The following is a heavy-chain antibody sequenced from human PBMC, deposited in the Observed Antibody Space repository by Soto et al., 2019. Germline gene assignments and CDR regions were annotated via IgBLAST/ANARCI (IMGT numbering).Heavy chain of an antibody. V-gene: IGHV1-18*01. Sequence: QAQLVQSRGEVKKPGASVKVSCKTSGYSFTTYGISWVRQAPGQGLEWMGWISGYNGNTNYAQKLQGRVTMTTDTSTSTAYMELRSLRSDDTAVYYCAREGPAPYYYYGMDVWGQGSTVTVSS. CDR3: AREGPAPYYYYGMDV. CDR2: ISGYNGNT. J-gene: IGHJ6*02. CDR1: GYSFTTYG.